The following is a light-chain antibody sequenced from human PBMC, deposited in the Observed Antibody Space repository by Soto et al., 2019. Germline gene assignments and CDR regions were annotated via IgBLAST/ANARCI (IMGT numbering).Light chain of an antibody. CDR2: EVV. CDR1: SSDVGPYNL. Sequence: QSVLTQPASVSGSPGQSITISCTGSSSDVGPYNLVSWYQHHPGKAPKLMISEVVKRPSGVSNRFSGSKSGNTASLPISGLQAEDEADYYCCSYAGSSMFVFGGGTKLTVL. CDR3: CSYAGSSMFV. J-gene: IGLJ2*01. V-gene: IGLV2-23*02.